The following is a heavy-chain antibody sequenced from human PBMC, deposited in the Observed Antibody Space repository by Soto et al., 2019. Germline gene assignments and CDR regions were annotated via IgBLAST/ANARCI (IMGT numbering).Heavy chain of an antibody. J-gene: IGHJ6*03. CDR2: IRSKAYGGTT. D-gene: IGHD3-3*01. CDR3: TREESDYPNGLRFLEWLLEAVSDYMDV. V-gene: IGHV3-49*03. Sequence: GGSLRLSCTASGFTFGDYAMSWFRQAPGKGLEWVGFIRSKAYGGTTEYAASVKGRFTISRDDSKSIAYLQMNSLKTEDTAVYYCTREESDYPNGLRFLEWLLEAVSDYMDVWGKGTTVTVSS. CDR1: GFTFGDYA.